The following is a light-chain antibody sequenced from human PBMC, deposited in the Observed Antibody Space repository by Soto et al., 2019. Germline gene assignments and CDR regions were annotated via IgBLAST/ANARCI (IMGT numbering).Light chain of an antibody. Sequence: EIVLTQSPATLSLSPGERATLSCRASQSVSSYLAWYQQKPGQAPRLLIYDASNRAAGIPARFSGNGSGTDFTLSISSLEPEDFAVYYCQQRSNWPSITFGQGTHWRL. CDR1: QSVSSY. V-gene: IGKV3-11*01. CDR2: DAS. J-gene: IGKJ5*01. CDR3: QQRSNWPSIT.